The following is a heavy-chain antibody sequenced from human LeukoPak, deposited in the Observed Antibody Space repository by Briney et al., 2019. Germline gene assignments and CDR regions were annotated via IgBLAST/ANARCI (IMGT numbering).Heavy chain of an antibody. Sequence: GGSLRLSCAASEFTFSNYAMNWVRQAPGKGLEWVSGISGGGGSTYYADSVKGRFTISRDNSKNTLYLQMSSLRAEDSAVYYCAKRGGYETMAAFDYWGQGTLVTVSS. CDR2: ISGGGGST. J-gene: IGHJ4*02. CDR1: EFTFSNYA. CDR3: AKRGGYETMAAFDY. V-gene: IGHV3-23*01. D-gene: IGHD3-10*01.